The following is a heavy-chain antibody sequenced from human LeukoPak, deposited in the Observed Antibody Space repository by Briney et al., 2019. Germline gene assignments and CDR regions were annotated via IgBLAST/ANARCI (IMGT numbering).Heavy chain of an antibody. D-gene: IGHD3-3*01. CDR1: GRTFTGYY. CDR2: INPNSGGT. Sequence: ASVKVSCKASGRTFTGYYMHWVRQAPGQGLEWMGWINPNSGGTNHAQKFQGRVSMTRDTSISTAYMELTRLKSDDTAVYYCARETYYDFWTGADSWGQGTLVTVSS. V-gene: IGHV1-2*02. J-gene: IGHJ5*01. CDR3: ARETYYDFWTGADS.